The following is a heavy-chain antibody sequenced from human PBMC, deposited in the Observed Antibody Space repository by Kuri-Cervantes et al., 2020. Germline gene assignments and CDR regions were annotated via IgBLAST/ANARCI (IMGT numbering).Heavy chain of an antibody. CDR3: ARKVSGTLDY. CDR2: IYSDSNT. CDR1: GFTVSSNH. Sequence: LSLTCAASGFTVSSNHMSWVRQAPGKGLEWVSVIYSDSNTYYADSVKGRFTISRDNSKNTLYLQMNSLRAEDTAVYFCARKVSGTLDYWGQGTLVTVSS. V-gene: IGHV3-53*01. J-gene: IGHJ4*02. D-gene: IGHD3-10*01.